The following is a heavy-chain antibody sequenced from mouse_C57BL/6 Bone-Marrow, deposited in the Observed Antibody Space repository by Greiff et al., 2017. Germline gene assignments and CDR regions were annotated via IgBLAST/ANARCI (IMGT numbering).Heavy chain of an antibody. CDR1: GYTFTSYW. V-gene: IGHV1-50*01. D-gene: IGHD1-1*01. CDR3: ARPPNYYGSSHWYFDV. J-gene: IGHJ1*03. CDR2: IDPSDSYT. Sequence: VQLQQPGAELVKPGASVKLSCKASGYTFTSYWMQWVKQRPGQGLEWIGEIDPSDSYTNYNQKFKGKATLTVDPSSSTAYMQLSSLTSEDSAVYYCARPPNYYGSSHWYFDVWGTGTTVTVSS.